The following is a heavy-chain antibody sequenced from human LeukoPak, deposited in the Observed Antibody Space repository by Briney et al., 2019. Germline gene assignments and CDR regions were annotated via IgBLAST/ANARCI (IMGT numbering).Heavy chain of an antibody. CDR3: ANTYSSGWRTFDY. V-gene: IGHV3-53*01. J-gene: IGHJ4*02. CDR1: GLTGSHNY. D-gene: IGHD6-19*01. CDR2: IHTSGDT. Sequence: GGSLRLSCAASGLTGSHNYVSWVRQAPGKGLEWVSAIHTSGDTCYADSVKGRFTISRDNAKNSLSLQMNSLRADDTAVYYCANTYSSGWRTFDYWGQGTLVIVSS.